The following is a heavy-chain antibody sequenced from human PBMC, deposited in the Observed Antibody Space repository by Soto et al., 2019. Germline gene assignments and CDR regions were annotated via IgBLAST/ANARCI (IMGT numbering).Heavy chain of an antibody. J-gene: IGHJ4*02. V-gene: IGHV2-5*02. Sequence: QITLKESGPTLVKPTQTLTLTCTFSGFSLSTSGVGVGWIRQPPGEALEWLALIYWDDDKRYSPSLKSRLTITKDTSKNKVVLTMTNMDPVDTATYYCARTMVRGVNDYWGQGTLVTVSS. CDR1: GFSLSTSGVG. CDR3: ARTMVRGVNDY. CDR2: IYWDDDK. D-gene: IGHD3-10*01.